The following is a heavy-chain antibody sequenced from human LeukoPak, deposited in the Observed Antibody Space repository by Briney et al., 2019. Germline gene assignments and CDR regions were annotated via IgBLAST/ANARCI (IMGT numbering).Heavy chain of an antibody. J-gene: IGHJ4*02. V-gene: IGHV3-53*01. CDR3: AKDSETTVVTPADY. D-gene: IGHD4-23*01. CDR2: IYSGGST. Sequence: SVIYSGGSTYYADSVKGRFTISRDNSKNTLYLQMNSLRAEDTAVYYCAKDSETTVVTPADYWGQGTLVTVSS.